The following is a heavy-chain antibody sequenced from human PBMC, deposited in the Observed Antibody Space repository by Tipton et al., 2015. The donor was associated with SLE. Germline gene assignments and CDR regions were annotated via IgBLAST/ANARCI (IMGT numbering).Heavy chain of an antibody. Sequence: TLSLTCSVSGFSVSSAYYWGWIRQPPGKGLEFIGTISYSGGTDYNPSLKSRVTISVDTSKNQFSLSLISVTAADTAVYYCARLTPWGYDYWGPGMLVTVSS. V-gene: IGHV4-38-2*02. CDR2: ISYSGGT. CDR1: GFSVSSAYY. D-gene: IGHD7-27*01. CDR3: ARLTPWGYDY. J-gene: IGHJ4*02.